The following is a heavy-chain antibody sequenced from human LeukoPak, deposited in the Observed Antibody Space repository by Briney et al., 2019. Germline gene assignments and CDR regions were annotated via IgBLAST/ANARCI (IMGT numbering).Heavy chain of an antibody. D-gene: IGHD7-27*01. CDR3: AKGTANWGSYYMDV. Sequence: ASVKVSCKASGYTFTSYDINWVRQATGQGLEWMGWMNPNSGNTGYAQKFQGRVTITRNTSISTAYMELSSLRSEDTAVYYCAKGTANWGSYYMDVWGKGTTVTVSS. V-gene: IGHV1-8*03. J-gene: IGHJ6*03. CDR2: MNPNSGNT. CDR1: GYTFTSYD.